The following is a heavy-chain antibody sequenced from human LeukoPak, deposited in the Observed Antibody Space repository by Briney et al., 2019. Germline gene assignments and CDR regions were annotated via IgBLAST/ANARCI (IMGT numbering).Heavy chain of an antibody. J-gene: IGHJ4*02. V-gene: IGHV3-9*01. CDR1: GFIFNNYA. CDR2: ISWNSGSI. D-gene: IGHD3-9*01. Sequence: PGGSLRLSCAGSGFIFNNYAMHWVRQPPGKGLEWVSGISWNSGSIDYADSVKGRFTISRDNSKNTQYLQMSSLRAEDTAVYYCAKQGVDYDILTGYLKGFYYFDYWGQGTLVTVSS. CDR3: AKQGVDYDILTGYLKGFYYFDY.